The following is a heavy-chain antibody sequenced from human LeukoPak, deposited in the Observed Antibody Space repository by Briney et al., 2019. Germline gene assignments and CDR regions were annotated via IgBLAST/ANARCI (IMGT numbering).Heavy chain of an antibody. CDR1: GGTFSSNA. J-gene: IGHJ6*03. D-gene: IGHD2-15*01. Sequence: ASVKVSCKASGGTFSSNAISWVRQAPGQGLEWMGRIIPIFGTANYAQKFQGRVTITTDESTSTAYMELSSLRSEDTAVYYCARDECSGGSCYTREYYYYMDVWGKGTTVTVSS. V-gene: IGHV1-69*05. CDR2: IIPIFGTA. CDR3: ARDECSGGSCYTREYYYYMDV.